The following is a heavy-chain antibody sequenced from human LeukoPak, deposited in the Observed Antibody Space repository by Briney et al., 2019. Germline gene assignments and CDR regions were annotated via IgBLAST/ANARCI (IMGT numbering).Heavy chain of an antibody. Sequence: PSETLSLTCTVSGGSISSYYWSWIRQPPGKGLEWIGSIYYSGSTYYNPSLKSRVTISVDTSKNQFSLKLSSVTAADTAVYYCASHHYDYVWGSYRYFDYWGQGTLVTVSS. CDR1: GGSISSYY. CDR2: IYYSGST. J-gene: IGHJ4*02. V-gene: IGHV4-59*05. CDR3: ASHHYDYVWGSYRYFDY. D-gene: IGHD3-16*02.